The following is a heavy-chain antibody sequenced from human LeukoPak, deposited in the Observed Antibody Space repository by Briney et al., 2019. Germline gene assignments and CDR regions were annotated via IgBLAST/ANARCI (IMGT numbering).Heavy chain of an antibody. CDR1: GYTFTSYD. J-gene: IGHJ3*02. D-gene: IGHD2-8*01. Sequence: ASVKVSCKASGYTFTSYDINWVRQATGQGLEWMGQINPGSGATGYAQKFQGRVTMTRDTSTSTVYMELTSLRSADTAVYFCARDGLYCTNGVCSSDIWGQGTLVTVSS. CDR2: INPGSGAT. CDR3: ARDGLYCTNGVCSSDI. V-gene: IGHV1-46*01.